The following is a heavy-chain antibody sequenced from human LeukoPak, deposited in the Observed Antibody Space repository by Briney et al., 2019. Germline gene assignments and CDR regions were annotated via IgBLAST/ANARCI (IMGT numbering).Heavy chain of an antibody. V-gene: IGHV4-38-2*02. CDR3: AGFTFFRGVITFDY. Sequence: PSETLSLTCTVSGYSISSGYHWGWIRQPPGQGLEWIGSTYHSGSPYYNPSLKSRVTLSVDTSKNQFSLKMTSVTAADTAVYSCAGFTFFRGVITFDYWGQGTLVTVSS. CDR2: TYHSGSP. J-gene: IGHJ4*02. D-gene: IGHD3-10*01. CDR1: GYSISSGYH.